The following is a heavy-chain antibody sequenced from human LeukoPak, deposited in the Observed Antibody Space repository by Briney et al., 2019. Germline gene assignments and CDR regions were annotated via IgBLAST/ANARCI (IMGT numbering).Heavy chain of an antibody. J-gene: IGHJ4*02. Sequence: ASVKVSCKASGYTFTGYYMHWVRQAPGQGLEWMGWINPNSGGTNYAQKFQGRVTMTRDTSISTAYMELSRLRSDDTAVYYCARDHQAARAFDYWGQGTLVTVSS. CDR2: INPNSGGT. CDR3: ARDHQAARAFDY. CDR1: GYTFTGYY. V-gene: IGHV1-2*02. D-gene: IGHD5-18*01.